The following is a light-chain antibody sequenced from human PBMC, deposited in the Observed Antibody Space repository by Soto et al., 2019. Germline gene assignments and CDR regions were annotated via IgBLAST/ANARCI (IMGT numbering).Light chain of an antibody. CDR3: AAWDDSLNRFV. J-gene: IGLJ1*01. CDR2: SNN. Sequence: QSVLTQPPSASGTPGQRVTISCSGSSSNIGSNPVNWYQQLPGTAPKLLIYSNNQRPSWVPDRFSGSKSGTSASLAISGLQSEDEADYYCAAWDDSLNRFVFGTGTKVTVL. V-gene: IGLV1-44*01. CDR1: SSNIGSNP.